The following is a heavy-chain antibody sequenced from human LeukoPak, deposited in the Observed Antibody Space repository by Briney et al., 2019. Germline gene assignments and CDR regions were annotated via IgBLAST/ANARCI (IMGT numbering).Heavy chain of an antibody. D-gene: IGHD6-13*01. J-gene: IGHJ4*02. CDR3: ARQWSGSWYYFDY. CDR1: GYSFTTSW. Sequence: GESLKISCKGSGYSFTTSWIGWVRQMPGKGLEWMGIIYPGDSDTRYNPSVQGQVTISADKSFSTAYLQWSSLKASDTAMYYCARQWSGSWYYFDYWGQGTLVTVSS. V-gene: IGHV5-51*01. CDR2: IYPGDSDT.